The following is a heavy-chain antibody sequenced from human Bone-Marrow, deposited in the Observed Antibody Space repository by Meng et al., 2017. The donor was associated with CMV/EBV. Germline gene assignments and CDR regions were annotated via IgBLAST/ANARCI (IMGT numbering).Heavy chain of an antibody. Sequence: GESLKISCAASGFTFSSAWMSWVRQAPGKGLEYVSAISSNGGSTYYVDSVKGRFTISRDNSKNTLYLQMGSLRAEDMAVYYCARTDGITMVRGVIINAYGIDYWGQGTLVTVSS. D-gene: IGHD3-10*01. CDR3: ARTDGITMVRGVIINAYGIDY. CDR1: GFTFSSAW. J-gene: IGHJ4*02. V-gene: IGHV3-64*02. CDR2: ISSNGGST.